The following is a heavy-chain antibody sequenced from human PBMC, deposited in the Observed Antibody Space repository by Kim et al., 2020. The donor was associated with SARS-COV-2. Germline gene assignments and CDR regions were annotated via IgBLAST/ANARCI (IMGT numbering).Heavy chain of an antibody. V-gene: IGHV3-23*01. Sequence: GGSLRLSCEASGFTFSSYAMTWVRQAPGKGLEWVSTISGSGSSTYYADSVKGRFTISSDNSKSTLYLQMNSLRVEDTAIYYCAKGRVLNDYWGQGTLVTVSS. CDR1: GFTFSSYA. CDR2: ISGSGSST. D-gene: IGHD2-8*02. J-gene: IGHJ4*02. CDR3: AKGRVLNDY.